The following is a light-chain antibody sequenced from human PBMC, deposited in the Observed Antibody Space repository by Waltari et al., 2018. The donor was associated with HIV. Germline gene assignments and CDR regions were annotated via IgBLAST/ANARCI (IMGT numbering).Light chain of an antibody. J-gene: IGLJ2*01. V-gene: IGLV2-8*01. CDR2: EVS. CDR3: SSYAGSHNFVV. CDR1: SSDVGGYNY. Sequence: QSALTQPPSASGSPGQSVTISCTGTSSDVGGYNYVSWYQQHPGKAPKVMIYEVSKRPPGVPDRFSGSKSGNTASLTVSGLQAEDEADYYCSSYAGSHNFVVFGGGTKLTVL.